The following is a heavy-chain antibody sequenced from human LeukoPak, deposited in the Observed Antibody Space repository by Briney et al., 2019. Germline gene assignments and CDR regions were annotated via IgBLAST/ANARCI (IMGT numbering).Heavy chain of an antibody. CDR2: IYTSGST. J-gene: IGHJ6*02. CDR1: GGSISSGSYY. D-gene: IGHD2-2*01. Sequence: SQTLSLTCTVSGGSISSGSYYWSWIRQPAGKGLEWIGRIYTSGSTNYNPSLKSRVTISVDTSKNQLSLKLSSVTAADTAVYYCARAFPGYCSSTSCYGEYYYGMDVWGQGTTVTVSS. V-gene: IGHV4-61*02. CDR3: ARAFPGYCSSTSCYGEYYYGMDV.